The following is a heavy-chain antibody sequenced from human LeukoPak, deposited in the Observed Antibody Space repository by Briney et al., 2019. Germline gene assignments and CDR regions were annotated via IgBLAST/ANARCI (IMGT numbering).Heavy chain of an antibody. CDR1: GYSISSGYY. CDR3: ARVSVANVYGSGAVDY. D-gene: IGHD3-10*01. J-gene: IGHJ4*02. Sequence: SETLSFTCTVSGYSISSGYYWGWIRQPPGKGLEWIGSIYHTGSTYYNPSLKSRVTISVDTSKNQFSLKLSSVTAADTAVYYCARVSVANVYGSGAVDYWGQGTLVTGSS. CDR2: IYHTGST. V-gene: IGHV4-38-2*02.